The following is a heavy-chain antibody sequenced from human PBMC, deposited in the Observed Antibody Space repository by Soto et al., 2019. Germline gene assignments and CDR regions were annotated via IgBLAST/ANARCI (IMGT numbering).Heavy chain of an antibody. J-gene: IGHJ4*02. CDR2: TSASGGST. Sequence: PGGSLRLSCAASGFTFSSYAIKWVRQAPGKGLEWVSITSASGGSTYYADSVKGRFTISRDNSKNTVYLQMNSLRAEDTAVYYCAKGKGPGTSFDHWGQGTLVTVSS. CDR1: GFTFSSYA. CDR3: AKGKGPGTSFDH. V-gene: IGHV3-23*01.